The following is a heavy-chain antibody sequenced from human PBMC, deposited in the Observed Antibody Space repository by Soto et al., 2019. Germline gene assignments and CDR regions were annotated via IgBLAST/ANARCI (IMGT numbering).Heavy chain of an antibody. J-gene: IGHJ4*02. Sequence: PGGSLRLSCAASGFTFGSYAMTWVRQAPGKGLEWVSIVSGSGGVTYYADSVKGRFTISRDNSRNTLYPQMNSLRAEDTGVYYCAKALGELSPESYDYWGQGTLVTVSS. CDR1: GFTFGSYA. CDR2: VSGSGGVT. D-gene: IGHD3-16*02. CDR3: AKALGELSPESYDY. V-gene: IGHV3-23*01.